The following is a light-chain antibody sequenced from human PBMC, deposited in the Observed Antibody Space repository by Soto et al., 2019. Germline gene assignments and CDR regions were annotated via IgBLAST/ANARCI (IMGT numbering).Light chain of an antibody. CDR2: SAS. Sequence: AIQMTQSPSSLSASVGDRVTITCRASQGIRTDLGWYQQKPGRAPKLLIYSASSLQSGVPSRFTGTASGTDFTLTISSLXXXXXATYYCLQDFNYPWTFGQGTKVEVK. J-gene: IGKJ1*01. CDR1: QGIRTD. CDR3: LQDFNYPWT. V-gene: IGKV1-6*01.